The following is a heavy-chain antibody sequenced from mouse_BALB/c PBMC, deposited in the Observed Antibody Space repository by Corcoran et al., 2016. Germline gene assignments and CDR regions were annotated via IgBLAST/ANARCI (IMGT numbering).Heavy chain of an antibody. Sequence: EVQLQQSGPELVKPGASVKMSCKASGYTFTSYVMHWVKQKPGQGLEWIGYINPYNDGTKYNEKFKGKATLTSDKSSSTAYMELSSLTSEDSAVYYCARGITTDAMDYWGQGTSVTVSS. D-gene: IGHD2-4*01. CDR1: GYTFTSYV. CDR3: ARGITTDAMDY. V-gene: IGHV1S136*01. J-gene: IGHJ4*01. CDR2: INPYNDGT.